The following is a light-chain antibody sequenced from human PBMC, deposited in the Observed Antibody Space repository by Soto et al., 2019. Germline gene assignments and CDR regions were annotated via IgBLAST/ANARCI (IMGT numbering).Light chain of an antibody. V-gene: IGKV1-5*03. Sequence: DIQMTQSPSTLSASVGDRVTITCRASQSISSWLAWYQQKPGKAPKLLIYRASSLQSGVPSRFSGSGSGTEFTLTISSLQPDDVAAYYYLQYNSYSLTFGGGTKVEIK. J-gene: IGKJ4*01. CDR2: RAS. CDR3: LQYNSYSLT. CDR1: QSISSW.